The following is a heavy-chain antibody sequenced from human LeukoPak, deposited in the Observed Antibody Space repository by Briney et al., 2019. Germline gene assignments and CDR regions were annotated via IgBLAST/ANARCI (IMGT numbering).Heavy chain of an antibody. J-gene: IGHJ3*01. CDR1: GFTFSNAW. Sequence: GSLRLSCAASGFTFSNAWMTWVRQAPGKGLEWVGRIKSESDGGTTDYAAPVKGRFTILRDDSKNALYLQMDSLKTEDTAVYYCTTPQMTTVTAKGGSPAFDLWGQGTRVIVSS. D-gene: IGHD4-17*01. V-gene: IGHV3-15*01. CDR2: IKSESDGGTT. CDR3: TTPQMTTVTAKGGSPAFDL.